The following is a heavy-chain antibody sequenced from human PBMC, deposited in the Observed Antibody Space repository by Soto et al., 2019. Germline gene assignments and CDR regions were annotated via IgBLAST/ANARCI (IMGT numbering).Heavy chain of an antibody. J-gene: IGHJ4*02. D-gene: IGHD3-22*01. V-gene: IGHV4-39*01. CDR2: IYYSGST. CDR3: ARQSGYYYWPFDY. CDR1: GGSISSSSYY. Sequence: PSDTLSLTCTVSGGSISSSSYYWGWIRQPPGKVLEWIGTIYYSGSTYYNLSLKSRVTISVDTSKNQFSLKLSSVTAADTAVYYCARQSGYYYWPFDYWGQRTLVTVSS.